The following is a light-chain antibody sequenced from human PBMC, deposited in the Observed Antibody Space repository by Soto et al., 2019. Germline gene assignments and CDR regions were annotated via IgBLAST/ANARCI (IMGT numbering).Light chain of an antibody. J-gene: IGLJ1*01. V-gene: IGLV2-8*01. CDR2: EVN. CDR1: GSDVADYRY. CDR3: SSYAGSSTYV. Sequence: QSVLTQPPSASGSPGQSVTISCTGTGSDVADYRYVSWYQQYPGKAPKLMIYEVNKRPSGIPDRFSGSQSGSTASLTVSGLQPEDEADYYCSSYAGSSTYVFGTGTKLTVL.